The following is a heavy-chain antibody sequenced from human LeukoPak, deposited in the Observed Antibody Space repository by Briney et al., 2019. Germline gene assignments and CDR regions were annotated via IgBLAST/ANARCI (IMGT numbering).Heavy chain of an antibody. Sequence: ASVKVSCKASGYTFTSYGISWVRQAPGQGLEWMGWISAYNGNTNYAQKLQGRVTMTTDTSTSTAYMELRSLRSDDTAVYYCARSTGTTYYYYYYMDVWGQGTLVTVSS. J-gene: IGHJ6*03. D-gene: IGHD1-1*01. V-gene: IGHV1-18*01. CDR3: ARSTGTTYYYYYYMDV. CDR2: ISAYNGNT. CDR1: GYTFTSYG.